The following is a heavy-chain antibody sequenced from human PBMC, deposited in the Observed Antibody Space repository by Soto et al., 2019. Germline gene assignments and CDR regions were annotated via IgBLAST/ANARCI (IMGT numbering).Heavy chain of an antibody. D-gene: IGHD2-21*02. V-gene: IGHV4-59*01. CDR2: VYYSGGA. J-gene: IGHJ6*02. CDR1: GGSISGYY. Sequence: SETLSLTCTVSGGSISGYYWSWIRQPPGKGLEWIGNVYYSGGAKYNPSVKRRVSISVDTSKNQFSLNLSSVTAADTAVYYCTRDGDGRMTTNPYYYYVMDFCGPGITVTVSS. CDR3: TRDGDGRMTTNPYYYYVMDF.